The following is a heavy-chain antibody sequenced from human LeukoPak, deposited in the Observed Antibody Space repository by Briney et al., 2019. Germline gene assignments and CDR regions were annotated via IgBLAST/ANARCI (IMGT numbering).Heavy chain of an antibody. CDR3: ARAGVGYGDYDY. J-gene: IGHJ4*02. Sequence: ASVKVSCKASGYTFTSYYMHWVRQAPGQGLEWMGIINPSGGSTSYAQKFQGRVTMARDTSTSTVYMELSSLRSEDTAVYYCARAGVGYGDYDYWGQGTLVTVSS. D-gene: IGHD4-17*01. CDR1: GYTFTSYY. CDR2: INPSGGST. V-gene: IGHV1-46*01.